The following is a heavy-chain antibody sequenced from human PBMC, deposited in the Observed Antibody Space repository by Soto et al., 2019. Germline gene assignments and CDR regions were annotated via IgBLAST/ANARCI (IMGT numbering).Heavy chain of an antibody. CDR2: IYNSVNT. J-gene: IGHJ4*02. D-gene: IGHD3-10*01. CDR3: ARGPSGDKVDY. V-gene: IGHV4-30-4*01. Sequence: QVQLQESGPGLVEPSQTLSLTCTVSGDSISNGYYTWSWIRQPPGKDLEWIGHIYNSVNTYSNPPLKSRVTISADTSKNQFSLKLSSVTAADTAVYYCARGPSGDKVDYWGQGTLVTVSS. CDR1: GDSISNGYYT.